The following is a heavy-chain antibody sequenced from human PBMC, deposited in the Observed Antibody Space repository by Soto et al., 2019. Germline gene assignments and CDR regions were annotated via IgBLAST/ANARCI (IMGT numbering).Heavy chain of an antibody. D-gene: IGHD5-12*01. V-gene: IGHV1-69*02. Sequence: QVQLVQSGAEVKKPGSSVKVSCKASGGTFSSYTISWVRQAPGQGLEWMGRIIPILGIANYAQKFQGRVTIPADKSTSTDYMELSSLRSEDTAVYYCARSGYGLGTIDYWGQGTLVTVSS. J-gene: IGHJ4*02. CDR2: IIPILGIA. CDR3: ARSGYGLGTIDY. CDR1: GGTFSSYT.